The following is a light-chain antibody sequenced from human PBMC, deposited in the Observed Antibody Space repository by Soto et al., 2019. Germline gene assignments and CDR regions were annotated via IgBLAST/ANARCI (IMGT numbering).Light chain of an antibody. J-gene: IGLJ1*01. V-gene: IGLV2-14*01. CDR3: NSYTSSNTYV. Sequence: QSVLTQPASVSGSPGQAITISCSGSSSDVGAHNFVSWYQHHPGKAPKLMIYEVSNRPSGVPNRFSGSKSGNTASLTISGLQAEDEADYYCNSYTSSNTYVFGSGTKVTVL. CDR1: SSDVGAHNF. CDR2: EVS.